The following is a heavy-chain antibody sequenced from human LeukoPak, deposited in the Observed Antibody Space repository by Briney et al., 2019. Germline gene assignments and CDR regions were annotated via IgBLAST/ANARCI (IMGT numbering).Heavy chain of an antibody. Sequence: GASVKVSCKASGYTFTNYGITWVRQAPGQGLEWMGWISVSNGNTNYAKKLQGRVTMTTDTSTTTAYMELRSLRSDDTAVYYCARDRRGSGDDPGVWFDPWGQGTLVTVSS. J-gene: IGHJ5*02. CDR1: GYTFTNYG. D-gene: IGHD5-12*01. CDR2: ISVSNGNT. V-gene: IGHV1-18*01. CDR3: ARDRRGSGDDPGVWFDP.